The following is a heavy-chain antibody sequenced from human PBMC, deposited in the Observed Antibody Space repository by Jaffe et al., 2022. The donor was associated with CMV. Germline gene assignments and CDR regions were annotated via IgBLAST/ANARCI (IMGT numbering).Heavy chain of an antibody. CDR2: IYYSGST. J-gene: IGHJ6*03. Sequence: QVQLQESGPGLVKPSETLSLTCTVSGGSISSYYWSWIRQPPGKGLEWIGYIYYSGSTNYNPSLKSRVTISVDTSKNQFSLKLSSVTAADTAVYYCARHWEIGRGSMDVWGKGTTVTVSS. CDR1: GGSISSYY. V-gene: IGHV4-59*08. CDR3: ARHWEIGRGSMDV. D-gene: IGHD1-26*01.